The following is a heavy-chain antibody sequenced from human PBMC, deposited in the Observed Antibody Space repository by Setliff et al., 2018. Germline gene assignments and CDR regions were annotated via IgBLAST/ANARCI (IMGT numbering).Heavy chain of an antibody. V-gene: IGHV1-69*06. Sequence: SVKVSCKASGGIFNSFSITWVRQAPGQGLEWMGGIIPLFETTNYVEKFQGRVTITADKSTSTAYMELSRLTSEDTAVYYCALEYSNSSPTVYYYMDVWGKGTTVTVSS. CDR2: IIPLFETT. CDR1: GGIFNSFS. J-gene: IGHJ6*03. D-gene: IGHD6-6*01. CDR3: ALEYSNSSPTVYYYMDV.